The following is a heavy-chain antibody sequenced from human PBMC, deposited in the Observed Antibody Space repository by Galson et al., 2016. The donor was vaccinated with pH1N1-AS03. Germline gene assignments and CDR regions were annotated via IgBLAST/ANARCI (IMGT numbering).Heavy chain of an antibody. V-gene: IGHV4-59*01. CDR1: SFSNYY. CDR2: IHYTGNT. Sequence: SFSNYYWSWIRETPGRGLEWIGYIHYTGNTKNNPSLESRVIISLDTSKNQFSLTLKSVTAADTAVYYCARAGPSGYADFDYWSQGILVTVSS. J-gene: IGHJ4*02. CDR3: ARAGPSGYADFDY. D-gene: IGHD3-22*01.